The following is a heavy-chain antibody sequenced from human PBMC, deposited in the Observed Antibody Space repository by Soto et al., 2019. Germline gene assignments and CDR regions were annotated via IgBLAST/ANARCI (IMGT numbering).Heavy chain of an antibody. CDR1: GYTFTSYG. CDR2: ISAYNGNT. Sequence: QVQLVQSGAEVKKPGASVKVSCKASGYTFTSYGISWVRQAPGQGLEWMGWISAYNGNTNYAQKLQDRVTMTTGTSTSPGCLEVRRLRFGDTAVYLSAREGWVAAAGTGGPYYYYYGMDVWGQGTTVTVSS. V-gene: IGHV1-18*01. J-gene: IGHJ6*02. D-gene: IGHD6-13*01. CDR3: AREGWVAAAGTGGPYYYYYGMDV.